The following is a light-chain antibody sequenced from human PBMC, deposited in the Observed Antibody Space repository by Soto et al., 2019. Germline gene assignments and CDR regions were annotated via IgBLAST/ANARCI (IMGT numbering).Light chain of an antibody. V-gene: IGKV1-5*01. CDR2: AAY. Sequence: DIQMTQSPSTLSASVGDRDTITCRASQSMSSWLAWYQQRPGKAPNLLIFAAYTLQSDVTSRFSGSGSGTDFTLTISSLQPEDFAAYHRLKHHSHPLTFGGGTTADI. CDR3: LKHHSHPLT. CDR1: QSMSSW. J-gene: IGKJ4*01.